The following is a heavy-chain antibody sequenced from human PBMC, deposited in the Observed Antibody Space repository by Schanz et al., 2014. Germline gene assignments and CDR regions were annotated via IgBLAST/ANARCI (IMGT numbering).Heavy chain of an antibody. V-gene: IGHV1-46*03. CDR2: VNPSVRGT. CDR1: GYTLSAYS. CDR3: AGAFDSSGYYSDY. Sequence: QVQLVQSGTQVKKPGASVKVSCKASGYTLSAYSLHWVRQAPGQGLEWMGIVNPSVRGTHFAREFQGRVTVTSDTSTSTVYMELSGLRSEDTAVYYCAGAFDSSGYYSDYWGQGTLVNVSS. J-gene: IGHJ4*02. D-gene: IGHD3-22*01.